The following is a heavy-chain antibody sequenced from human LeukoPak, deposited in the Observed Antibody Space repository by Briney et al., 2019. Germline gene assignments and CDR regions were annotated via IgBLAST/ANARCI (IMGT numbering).Heavy chain of an antibody. CDR3: AKDRSGTYFYFYMDV. V-gene: IGHV3-7*01. CDR2: IKEDGSDK. J-gene: IGHJ6*03. D-gene: IGHD1-26*01. Sequence: GGSLRLSCAASGFMFSSSWMAWVRQAPGKGLEWVANIKEDGSDKNYVDSMKGRFTISRDNSQNLLYLEMTSLRSEDTAVYYCAKDRSGTYFYFYMDVWGKGTTVTVSS. CDR1: GFMFSSSW.